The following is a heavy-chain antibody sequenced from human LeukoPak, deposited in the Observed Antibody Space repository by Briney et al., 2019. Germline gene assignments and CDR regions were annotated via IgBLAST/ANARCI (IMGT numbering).Heavy chain of an antibody. V-gene: IGHV1-24*01. CDR2: FDPEDGET. CDR1: GYTFISYG. CDR3: ATDPNLDWKNYAFDY. D-gene: IGHD3-9*01. Sequence: ASVKVSCKASGYTFISYGISWVRQAPGKGLEWMGGFDPEDGETIYAQKFQGRVTMTEDTSTDTAYMELSSLRSEDTAVYYCATDPNLDWKNYAFDYWGQGTLVTVSS. J-gene: IGHJ4*02.